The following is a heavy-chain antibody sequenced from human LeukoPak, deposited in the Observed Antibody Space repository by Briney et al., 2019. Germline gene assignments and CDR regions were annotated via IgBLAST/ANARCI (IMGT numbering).Heavy chain of an antibody. J-gene: IGHJ4*02. CDR3: ARTVGGYDFYYFDY. V-gene: IGHV3-21*01. CDR2: ISSSSSYI. Sequence: PGGSLRLSCAVSGFTFSSYSMKWVRQAPGKGLEWVSSISSSSSYIYYADSVKGRFTISRDNAKNSLYLQMNSLRAEDTAVYYCARTVGGYDFYYFDYWGQGTLVTVSS. CDR1: GFTFSSYS. D-gene: IGHD5-12*01.